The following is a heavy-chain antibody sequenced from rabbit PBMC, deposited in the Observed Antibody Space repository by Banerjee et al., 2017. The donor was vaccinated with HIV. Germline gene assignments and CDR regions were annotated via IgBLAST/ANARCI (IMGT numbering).Heavy chain of an antibody. J-gene: IGHJ6*01. V-gene: IGHV1S7*01. CDR2: IYAGKGST. CDR1: GFDFSSYY. D-gene: IGHD4-2*01. Sequence: QLKETGGGLVQPGGSLTLSCKASGFDFSSYYMSWVRQAPGKGLEWIGIIYAGKGSTDYASWVNGRFTISSDNAQNTVDLQMNSLTAADTATYFCARGLAGRYGMDLWGPGTLVT. CDR3: ARGLAGRYGMDL.